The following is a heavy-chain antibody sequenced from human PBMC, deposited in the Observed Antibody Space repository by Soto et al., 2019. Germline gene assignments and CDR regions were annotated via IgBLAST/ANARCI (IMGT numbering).Heavy chain of an antibody. CDR2: ISSSGDNT. J-gene: IGHJ4*02. V-gene: IGHV3-23*01. Sequence: EVQLLESGGGLVRPGGSLRLSCVASGFTFSSYGMAWVRQAPGKGLDWVSDISSSGDNTYYADSVKGRFTISRDTSKNTLYLQMNSRRAEDTAVYYCARGWSGYSFDYWGQGTLVTVSS. CDR3: ARGWSGYSFDY. CDR1: GFTFSSYG. D-gene: IGHD3-3*01.